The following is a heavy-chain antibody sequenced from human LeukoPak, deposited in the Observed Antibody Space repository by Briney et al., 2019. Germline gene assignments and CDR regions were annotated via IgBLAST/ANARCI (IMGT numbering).Heavy chain of an antibody. CDR1: GGSISSYY. J-gene: IGHJ4*02. V-gene: IGHV4-59*08. CDR2: IYYSGST. CDR3: AGALEMATIIPYYFDY. D-gene: IGHD5-12*01. Sequence: SETLSLTCTVSGGSISSYYWSWIRQPPGKGLEWIGYIYYSGSTNYNPSLKSRVTISVDTSKNQFSLKLSSVTAADTAVYYCAGALEMATIIPYYFDYWGQGTLVTVSS.